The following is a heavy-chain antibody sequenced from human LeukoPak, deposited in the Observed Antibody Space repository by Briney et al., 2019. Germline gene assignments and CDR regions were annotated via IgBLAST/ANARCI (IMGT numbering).Heavy chain of an antibody. CDR1: GFTFSSYS. V-gene: IGHV3-21*01. Sequence: GGSLRLSCAASGFTFSSYSMNWVRQAPGKGLEWVSSISSSSSYIYYADSVKGRFTFSRDNAKNSLYLQMNSLRAEDTAVYYCARDLSAPPSTILTGYSWPTPQNWGQGTLVTVSS. D-gene: IGHD3-9*01. CDR3: ARDLSAPPSTILTGYSWPTPQN. J-gene: IGHJ1*01. CDR2: ISSSSSYI.